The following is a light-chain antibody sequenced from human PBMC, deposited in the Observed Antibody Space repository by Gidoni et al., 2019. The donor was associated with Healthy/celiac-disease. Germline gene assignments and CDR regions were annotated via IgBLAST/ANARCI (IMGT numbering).Light chain of an antibody. CDR2: WNN. J-gene: IGLJ2*01. CDR1: SSNIGSNY. Sequence: QSVLTQPPSASGTPGQRVTISCSGSSSNIGSNYVYWYQQLPGTAPKLLIYWNNQRPSGVPGRFSGSKSGTSASLAISGLRSEDEADYYCAAWDDSLSVVFGGGTKLTVL. V-gene: IGLV1-47*01. CDR3: AAWDDSLSVV.